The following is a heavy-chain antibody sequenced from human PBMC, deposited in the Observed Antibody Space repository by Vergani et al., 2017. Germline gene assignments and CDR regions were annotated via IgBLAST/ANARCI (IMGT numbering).Heavy chain of an antibody. D-gene: IGHD3-22*01. Sequence: QVQLVESGGGVVQPGRSLRLSCAASGFTFSSYGMHWVRQAPGKGLEWVAVIWYDGSNKYYADSVKGRFTISRDNSKNTLYLQMNSLRAEDTAVYYCAKGNPRAWGYYYAAAFDYWGQGTLVTVSS. CDR1: GFTFSSYG. CDR3: AKGNPRAWGYYYAAAFDY. J-gene: IGHJ4*02. V-gene: IGHV3-33*06. CDR2: IWYDGSNK.